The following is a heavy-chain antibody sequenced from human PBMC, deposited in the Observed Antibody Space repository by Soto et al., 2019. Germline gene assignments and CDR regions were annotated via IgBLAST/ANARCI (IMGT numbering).Heavy chain of an antibody. Sequence: ASVKVSCKVSGYTLTELSMHWVRQAPGKGLEWMGGFDPEDGETIYAQKFQGRVTMTEDTSTDTAYMELSSLRSEDTAVYYCATDISSGWYPHVGYWGQGTLVTVSS. CDR1: GYTLTELS. D-gene: IGHD6-19*01. CDR2: FDPEDGET. CDR3: ATDISSGWYPHVGY. V-gene: IGHV1-24*01. J-gene: IGHJ4*02.